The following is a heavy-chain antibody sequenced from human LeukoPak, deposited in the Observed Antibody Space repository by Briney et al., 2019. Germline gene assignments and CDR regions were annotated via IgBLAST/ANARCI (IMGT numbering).Heavy chain of an antibody. CDR3: ASDYYDSSGYYYARVE. V-gene: IGHV1-2*06. J-gene: IGHJ4*02. Sequence: GASVEVSCKASGYTFTGYYMHLVRQAPGQGLEWMGRINPNSGGTNYAQKFQGRVTMTRDTSISTAYMELSRLRSDDTAVYYCASDYYDSSGYYYARVEWGQGTLVTVSS. CDR2: INPNSGGT. CDR1: GYTFTGYY. D-gene: IGHD3-22*01.